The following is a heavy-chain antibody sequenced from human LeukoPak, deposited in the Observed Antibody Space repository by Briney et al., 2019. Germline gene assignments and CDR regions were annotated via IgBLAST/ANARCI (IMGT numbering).Heavy chain of an antibody. Sequence: GGSLRLSCAASEFTFSSYAMHWVRQAPGKGLEWVTLISYDGSNKDYADSVKGRFTISRDNSKNTLYLQMNSLRLEDTAIYYCPRGYTFGNFDYWGQGALVTVSS. CDR2: ISYDGSNK. CDR1: EFTFSSYA. CDR3: PRGYTFGNFDY. D-gene: IGHD5-18*01. J-gene: IGHJ4*02. V-gene: IGHV3-30*04.